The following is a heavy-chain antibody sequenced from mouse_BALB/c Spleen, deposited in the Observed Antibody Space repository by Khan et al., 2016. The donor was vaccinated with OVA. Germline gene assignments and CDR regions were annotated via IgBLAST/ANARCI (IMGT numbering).Heavy chain of an antibody. CDR2: IWSDGKT. V-gene: IGHV2-6*02. Sequence: QVQLKESGPGLVAPSQSLSITCTVSGFSLTSYGVHWVRQPPGKGLEWLVVIWSDGKTTYNSTLKSRLSISKDNSNSQVFLKMNSLQTDDTAMYYCDRNTHMIATVMDYWGQGTTVTVSS. D-gene: IGHD2-4*01. CDR3: DRNTHMIATVMDY. CDR1: GFSLTSYG. J-gene: IGHJ4*01.